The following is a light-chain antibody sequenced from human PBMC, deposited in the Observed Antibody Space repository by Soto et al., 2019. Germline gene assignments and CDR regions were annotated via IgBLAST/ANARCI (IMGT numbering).Light chain of an antibody. V-gene: IGKV1-5*03. CDR1: QSISSW. CDR2: KAS. CDR3: QQYNSFPLG. J-gene: IGKJ4*01. Sequence: DIQMTQSPSTLSASVGDRVTITCRASQSISSWLAWYQQKPGKAPKLLIYKASSLESGVPSRISGSGSGTEFTLTISSLQPDDFATYYCQQYNSFPLGFGGGTKVEIK.